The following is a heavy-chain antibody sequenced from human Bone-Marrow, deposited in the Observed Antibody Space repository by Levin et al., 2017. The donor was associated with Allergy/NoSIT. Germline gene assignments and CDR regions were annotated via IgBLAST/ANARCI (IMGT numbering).Heavy chain of an antibody. CDR1: GFTFSSYS. J-gene: IGHJ2*01. Sequence: SCAASGFTFSSYSMNWVRQAPGKGLEWVSYISSSSSTIYYADSVKGRFTISRDNAKNSLYLQMNSLRAEDTAVYYCARDRDNMVRGVIITEYYWYFDLWGRGTLVTVSS. V-gene: IGHV3-48*01. CDR3: ARDRDNMVRGVIITEYYWYFDL. CDR2: ISSSSSTI. D-gene: IGHD3-10*01.